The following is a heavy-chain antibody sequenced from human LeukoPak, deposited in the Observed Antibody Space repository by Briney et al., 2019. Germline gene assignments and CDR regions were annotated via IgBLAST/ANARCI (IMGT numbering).Heavy chain of an antibody. CDR3: ARVGIAVAGTGSWFDH. D-gene: IGHD6-19*01. V-gene: IGHV1-18*01. CDR1: GYTFTSYG. J-gene: IGHJ5*02. Sequence: ASVKVSFKASGYTFTSYGISWVRQAPGQGLEWMGWISAYNGNTNYAQKLQGRVTMTTDTSTSTAYMELRSLRSDDTAVYYCARVGIAVAGTGSWFDHWGQGTLVTVSS. CDR2: ISAYNGNT.